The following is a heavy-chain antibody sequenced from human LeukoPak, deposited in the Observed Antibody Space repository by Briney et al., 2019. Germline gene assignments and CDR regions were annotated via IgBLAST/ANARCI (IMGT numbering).Heavy chain of an antibody. D-gene: IGHD4-17*01. CDR2: ITSGSNYI. CDR3: ARTYYGDYDY. Sequence: SPGGSLRLSCAASGFTFSSYSMNWVCQAPGKGLEWVSSITSGSNYIYYADSVKGRFTISRDNAKNSLYLQMNSLRAEDTAVYYCARTYYGDYDYWGKGTLVTVSS. V-gene: IGHV3-21*01. CDR1: GFTFSSYS. J-gene: IGHJ4*02.